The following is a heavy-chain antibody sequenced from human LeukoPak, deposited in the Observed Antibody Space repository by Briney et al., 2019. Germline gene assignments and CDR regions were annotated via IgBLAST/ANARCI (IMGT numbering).Heavy chain of an antibody. CDR3: AKQLGYCSDGSCYFPY. J-gene: IGHJ4*02. Sequence: GGSLRLSCAASGFTFGTYAMTWVRRAPGKGLEWVSAVGTSGDATYYANSVKGRFTISRDNSKSTLCLQMNSLRAEDTAVYYCAKQLGYCSDGSCYFPYWGQGTLVTVSS. CDR2: VGTSGDAT. V-gene: IGHV3-23*01. CDR1: GFTFGTYA. D-gene: IGHD2-15*01.